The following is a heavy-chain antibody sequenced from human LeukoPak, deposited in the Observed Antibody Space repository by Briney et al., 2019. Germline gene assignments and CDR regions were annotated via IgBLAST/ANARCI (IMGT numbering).Heavy chain of an antibody. D-gene: IGHD3-10*01. CDR1: GGSISSNS. J-gene: IGHJ6*02. V-gene: IGHV4-59*12. Sequence: SETLSLTCNVSGGSISSNSWSWIRQPPGKGLEWIGYIYYSGSTNYNPSLKSRVTISVDTSKNQFSLKLSSVTAADTAVYYCARDDGLGGMDVWGQGTTVTVSS. CDR2: IYYSGST. CDR3: ARDDGLGGMDV.